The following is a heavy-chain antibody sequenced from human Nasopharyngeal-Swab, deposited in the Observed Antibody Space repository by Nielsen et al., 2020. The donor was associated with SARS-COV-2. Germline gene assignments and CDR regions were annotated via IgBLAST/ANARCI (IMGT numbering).Heavy chain of an antibody. CDR2: IVPALGLP. D-gene: IGHD5-12*01. CDR1: GDTFTNSA. Sequence: SVKVSCKTSGDTFTNSAISWVRQAPGQGLEWMGGIVPALGLPNYAQKFRGRVTISADRSTTTSYLELSGLRSEDTAIYYCAREGEYGAYDAPDYWGQGTLVTVSS. V-gene: IGHV1-69*10. J-gene: IGHJ4*02. CDR3: AREGEYGAYDAPDY.